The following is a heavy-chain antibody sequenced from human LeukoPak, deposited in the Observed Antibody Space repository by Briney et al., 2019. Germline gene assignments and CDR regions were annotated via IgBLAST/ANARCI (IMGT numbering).Heavy chain of an antibody. CDR2: ISAYNGNT. Sequence: GASVKVSCKASGYTFTSYGISRVRQAPGQGLEWMGWISAYNGNTNYAQKLQGRVTMTTDTSTSTAYMELRSLRSDDTAVYYCARDSITFGGVIVTLWGQGTMVTVYS. D-gene: IGHD3-16*02. V-gene: IGHV1-18*04. CDR3: ARDSITFGGVIVTL. CDR1: GYTFTSYG. J-gene: IGHJ3*01.